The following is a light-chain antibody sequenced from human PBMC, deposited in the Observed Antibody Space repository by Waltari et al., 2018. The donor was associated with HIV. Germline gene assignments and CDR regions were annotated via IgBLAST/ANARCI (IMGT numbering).Light chain of an antibody. CDR2: GDS. V-gene: IGLV1-40*01. Sequence: QSVLTQPPSVSGAPGQRLTISCTGRSSNIGAGFGVHWYQQLPGTAPKLLIYGDSNRPSGVPDRFSGSKSGTSASLAITGLQSEDEADYYCQSYDSSLSTAVVFGGGTKLTVL. J-gene: IGLJ2*01. CDR1: SSNIGAGFG. CDR3: QSYDSSLSTAVV.